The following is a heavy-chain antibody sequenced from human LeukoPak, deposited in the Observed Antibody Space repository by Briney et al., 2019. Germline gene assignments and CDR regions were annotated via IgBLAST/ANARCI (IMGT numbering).Heavy chain of an antibody. Sequence: SGPALVPPTQPLTLTCTFSGFSLGTSGLCVSWIRQPPEKALEWLAHTDWDDEELYSTSLKTRLSISKDTSKNQVVLTMTNMDPVDTATYFCARANRKIVSGSGRNYYCMDVWGKGTTVTVSS. J-gene: IGHJ6*03. D-gene: IGHD3-10*01. CDR3: ARANRKIVSGSGRNYYCMDV. CDR1: GFSLGTSGLC. V-gene: IGHV2-70*17. CDR2: TDWDDEE.